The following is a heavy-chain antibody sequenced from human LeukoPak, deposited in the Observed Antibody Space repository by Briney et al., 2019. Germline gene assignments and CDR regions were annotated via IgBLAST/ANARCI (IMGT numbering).Heavy chain of an antibody. CDR2: IYYSGST. V-gene: IGHV4-39*01. J-gene: IGHJ5*02. CDR1: GGSISSSSYY. CDR3: ARHEYLHYYGLWFDP. Sequence: PSETLSLTCTVSGGSISSSSYYWGWIRQPPGKGLEWIGSIYYSGSTYYNPSLQSRVTIAVDTSKNQFSLKLSSVTAADTAMYYCARHEYLHYYGLWFDPWGQGTLVAVSS. D-gene: IGHD3-10*01.